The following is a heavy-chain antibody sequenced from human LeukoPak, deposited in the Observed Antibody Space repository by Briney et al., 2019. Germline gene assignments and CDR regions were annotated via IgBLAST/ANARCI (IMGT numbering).Heavy chain of an antibody. J-gene: IGHJ4*02. V-gene: IGHV3-11*04. CDR3: ARDPEYYDFWSGYYTYGTLDY. Sequence: PGGSLRLSCAASGFTFSDYYMSWIRQAPGKGLEWVSYISSSGSTIYYADSVKGRFTISRDNAKNSLYLQMNSLRAEDTAVYYCARDPEYYDFWSGYYTYGTLDYWGQGTLVTVSS. D-gene: IGHD3-3*01. CDR1: GFTFSDYY. CDR2: ISSSGSTI.